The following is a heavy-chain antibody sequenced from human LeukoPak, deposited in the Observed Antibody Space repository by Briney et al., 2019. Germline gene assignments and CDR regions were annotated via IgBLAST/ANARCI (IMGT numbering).Heavy chain of an antibody. Sequence: SETLSLTCTVSGGSISSYYWSWIRQPPGKGLEWIGYIYHSGSTYYNPSLKSRVTISVDRSKNQFSLKLSSVTAADTAVYYCARRKWMDVWGQGTTVTVSS. V-gene: IGHV4-59*12. CDR2: IYHSGST. J-gene: IGHJ6*02. D-gene: IGHD1-14*01. CDR1: GGSISSYY. CDR3: ARRKWMDV.